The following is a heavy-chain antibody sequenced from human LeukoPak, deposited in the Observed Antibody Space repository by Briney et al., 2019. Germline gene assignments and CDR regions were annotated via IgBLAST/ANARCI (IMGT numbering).Heavy chain of an antibody. CDR2: IIPIFGTA. J-gene: IGHJ4*02. CDR3: ARALIDYDFWSGYQLPPYYFDY. V-gene: IGHV1-69*05. CDR1: GGTFSSYA. D-gene: IGHD3-3*01. Sequence: ASVTVSCKASGGTFSSYAISWVRQAPGQGLEWMGGIIPIFGTANYAQKFQGRVTITTDESTSTAYMELSSLRSEDTAVYYCARALIDYDFWSGYQLPPYYFDYWGQGTLVTVSS.